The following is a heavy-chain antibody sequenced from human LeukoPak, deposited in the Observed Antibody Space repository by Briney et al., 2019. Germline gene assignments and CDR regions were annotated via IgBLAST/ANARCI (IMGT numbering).Heavy chain of an antibody. J-gene: IGHJ4*02. D-gene: IGHD5-24*01. CDR1: GYTFTDYY. CDR3: ARGRDGDY. CDR2: INPKSGAT. V-gene: IGHV1-2*02. Sequence: ASVKVSCKTSGYTFTDYYLHWVRQAPGQGLQWMGWINPKSGATNYAQNFQGRVTTTGDTSLSTAYVELSRVTPDDTAVYYCARGRDGDYWGQGTLVTVS.